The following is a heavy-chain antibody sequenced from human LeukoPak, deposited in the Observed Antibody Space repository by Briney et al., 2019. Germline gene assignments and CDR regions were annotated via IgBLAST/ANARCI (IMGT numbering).Heavy chain of an antibody. CDR1: GFTFDDNG. CDR3: ARERTYYYDSNPDYFDY. J-gene: IGHJ4*02. D-gene: IGHD3-22*01. V-gene: IGHV3-20*04. Sequence: PGGSLRLSCAASGFTFDDNGMSWVRQAPGKGLEWVSGINWNGGSTGYADSVKGRFTISRDNAKNSLYLQMNSLRAGDTALYYCARERTYYYDSNPDYFDYWGQGTLVTVSS. CDR2: INWNGGST.